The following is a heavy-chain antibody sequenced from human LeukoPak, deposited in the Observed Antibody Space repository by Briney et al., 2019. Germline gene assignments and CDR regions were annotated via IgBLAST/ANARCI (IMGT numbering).Heavy chain of an antibody. Sequence: GALRLSCAASGFTFSSYGMHWVRQAPGKGLEWVAVIWYDGSNKYYADSVKGRFTISGDNSKNTLYLQMNSLRAEDTAVYYCARDLLWFGELLPYYYYGMDVWGQGTTVTVSS. D-gene: IGHD3-10*01. CDR2: IWYDGSNK. CDR3: ARDLLWFGELLPYYYYGMDV. CDR1: GFTFSSYG. V-gene: IGHV3-33*01. J-gene: IGHJ6*02.